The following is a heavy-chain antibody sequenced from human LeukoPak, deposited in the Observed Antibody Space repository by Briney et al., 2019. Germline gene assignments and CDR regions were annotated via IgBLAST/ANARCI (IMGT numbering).Heavy chain of an antibody. CDR3: ARDLTVTSTCWFDR. CDR1: GFTFSSYS. Sequence: GGSLRLSCAVSGFTFSSYSMNWVRQAPGKGLEWVSSITSSSSYIYYADSVKGRFTISRDNARNSLYLQMNSLRAEDTAVYYCARDLTVTSTCWFDRWGQGTLVTVSS. V-gene: IGHV3-21*01. CDR2: ITSSSSYI. D-gene: IGHD4-11*01. J-gene: IGHJ5*02.